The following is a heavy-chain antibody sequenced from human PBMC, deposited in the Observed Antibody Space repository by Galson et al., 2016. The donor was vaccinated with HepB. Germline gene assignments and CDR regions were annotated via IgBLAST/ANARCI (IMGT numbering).Heavy chain of an antibody. V-gene: IGHV3-23*01. Sequence: SLRLSCAASGFTFNGYDMSWVRQAPGKGLEWVSGISAAGEATYYADSVKGRSTISRDNSQKTVSLQIDSLRGDDTAIYYCAKGGKSDYWGQGTQVTVSS. CDR1: GFTFNGYD. D-gene: IGHD1-26*01. J-gene: IGHJ4*02. CDR3: AKGGKSDY. CDR2: ISAAGEAT.